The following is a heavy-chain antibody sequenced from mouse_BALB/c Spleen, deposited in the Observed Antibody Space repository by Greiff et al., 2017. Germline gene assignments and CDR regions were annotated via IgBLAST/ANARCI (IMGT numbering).Heavy chain of an antibody. CDR2: IYPGNVNT. D-gene: IGHD1-1*01. V-gene: IGHV1S56*01. Sequence: VQLQQSGPELVKPGASVRISCKASGYTFTSYYIHWVKQRPGQGLEWIGWIYPGNVNTKYNEKFKGKATLTADKSSSTAYMQLSSLTSEDSAVYFCARGALREGAMDYWGQGTSVTVSS. CDR1: GYTFTSYY. J-gene: IGHJ4*01. CDR3: ARGALREGAMDY.